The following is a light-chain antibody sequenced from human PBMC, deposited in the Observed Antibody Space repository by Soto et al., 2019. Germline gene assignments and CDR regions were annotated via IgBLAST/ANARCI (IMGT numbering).Light chain of an antibody. J-gene: IGKJ5*01. V-gene: IGKV3-20*01. Sequence: VLTQSPGTLSLSPGERATLSCSSSRSVSSNYLGWYQQKPGQAPRLLIYAVSTRATGIPDRFSGSGSGTDFTLTISRLEPEDSALYFCQQYRPSPVISFGQGTRLEIK. CDR1: RSVSSNY. CDR3: QQYRPSPVIS. CDR2: AVS.